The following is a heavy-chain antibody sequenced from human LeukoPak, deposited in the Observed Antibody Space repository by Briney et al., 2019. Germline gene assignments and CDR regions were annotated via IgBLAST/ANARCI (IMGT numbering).Heavy chain of an antibody. CDR2: IYSDDTT. J-gene: IGHJ4*02. CDR3: ARRAGGYSHPYDY. D-gene: IGHD4-23*01. Sequence: GGSLRLSCAASGFTVSGNYMSWIRQAPGKGLEWVSLIYSDDTTLYADSVKGRFTISRDISKNTLYLQMSSLRAEDTAVYYCARRAGGYSHPYDYWGQGVLVTVSS. V-gene: IGHV3-53*01. CDR1: GFTVSGNY.